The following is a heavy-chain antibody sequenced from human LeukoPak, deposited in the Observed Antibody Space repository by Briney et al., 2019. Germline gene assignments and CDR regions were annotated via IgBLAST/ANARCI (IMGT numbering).Heavy chain of an antibody. CDR3: ARLPDLKYSGYDPDY. D-gene: IGHD5-12*01. Sequence: SETLSLTCAVYGGSFSGYYWSWIRQPPGKGLEWIGEINHSGSTNYNPSLKSRVTISVDTSKNKFSLKLSSVTAADTAVYYCARLPDLKYSGYDPDYWGQGTLVTVSS. V-gene: IGHV4-34*01. CDR1: GGSFSGYY. CDR2: INHSGST. J-gene: IGHJ4*02.